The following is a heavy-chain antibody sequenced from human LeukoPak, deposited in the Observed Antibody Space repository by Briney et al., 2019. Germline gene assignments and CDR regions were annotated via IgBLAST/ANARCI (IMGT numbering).Heavy chain of an antibody. Sequence: GGSLRLSCAASGFTFSSYAMHWVRQAPGKGLEWVAVIWYDGSNKYYADSVKGRFTISRENSKNTLYLQMNSLRAEGTAVYYCAKDQEYYYMDVWGKGTTVTVSS. CDR3: AKDQEYYYMDV. CDR1: GFTFSSYA. D-gene: IGHD3-16*01. CDR2: IWYDGSNK. V-gene: IGHV3-33*06. J-gene: IGHJ6*03.